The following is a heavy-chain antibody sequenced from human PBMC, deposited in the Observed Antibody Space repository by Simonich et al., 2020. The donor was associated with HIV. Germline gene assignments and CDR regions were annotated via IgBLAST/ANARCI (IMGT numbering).Heavy chain of an antibody. CDR2: VDPENGET. CDR3: ATKIIARDAFDI. CDR1: GYTFKGYY. J-gene: IGHJ3*02. Sequence: VQLVQSGAELKKPGASVKVSCKASGYTFKGYYMHWVRQAPGQGVEWMGLVDPENGETIYTGKFQGRGTITADTSTDTAYMELSSLRSEDTAVYYCATKIIARDAFDIWGQGTLVTVSS. D-gene: IGHD3-16*02. V-gene: IGHV1-69-2*01.